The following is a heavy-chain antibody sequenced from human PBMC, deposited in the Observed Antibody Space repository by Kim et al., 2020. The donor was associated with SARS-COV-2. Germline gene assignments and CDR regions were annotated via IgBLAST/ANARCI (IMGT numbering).Heavy chain of an antibody. J-gene: IGHJ4*02. CDR3: ARDGDCSSTSCFFDY. Sequence: DSVKGRFTNSRDNAKNSLYLQMNSLRAEDTAVYYCARDGDCSSTSCFFDYWGQGTLVTVSS. D-gene: IGHD2-2*03. V-gene: IGHV3-21*01.